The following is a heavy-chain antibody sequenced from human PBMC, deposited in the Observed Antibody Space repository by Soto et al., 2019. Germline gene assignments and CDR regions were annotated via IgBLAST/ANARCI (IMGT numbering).Heavy chain of an antibody. V-gene: IGHV1-2*02. CDR3: ARGVKDFWSDSPLGYDYGMDV. CDR1: GYTFTGYY. J-gene: IGHJ6*02. Sequence: QVQLVQSGAEVKKPGASVKVSCKASGYTFTGYYMHWVRQAPGQGLEWMGWINPNSGGTNYAQKFQGRVTMTRDTPISTAYTELSRPRSDDPAVYYCARGVKDFWSDSPLGYDYGMDVWGQGTTVTVSS. CDR2: INPNSGGT. D-gene: IGHD3-3*01.